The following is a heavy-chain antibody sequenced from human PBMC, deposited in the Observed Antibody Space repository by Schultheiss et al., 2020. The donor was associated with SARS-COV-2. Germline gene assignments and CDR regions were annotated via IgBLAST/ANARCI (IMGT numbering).Heavy chain of an antibody. CDR1: GYTFTGYY. V-gene: IGHV1-8*02. CDR3: ARGSGPLDY. Sequence: ASVKVSCKASGYTFTGYYMHWVRQATGQGLEWMGWMNPNSGNTGYAQKFQGRVTMTRNTSISTAYMELSSLRSEDTAVYYCARGSGPLDYWGQGTLVTVSS. CDR2: MNPNSGNT. J-gene: IGHJ4*02.